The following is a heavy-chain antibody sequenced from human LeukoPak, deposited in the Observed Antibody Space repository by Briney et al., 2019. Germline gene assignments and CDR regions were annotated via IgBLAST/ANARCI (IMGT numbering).Heavy chain of an antibody. CDR1: GFTFDDYG. CDR2: INWNGGST. V-gene: IGHV3-20*04. J-gene: IGHJ4*02. D-gene: IGHD4-17*01. CDR3: ARDRFDYGDYQAYYFDY. Sequence: PGGSLRLSCAASGFTFDDYGMSWVRQAPGKVLEWVSGINWNGGSTGYADSVKGRFTISRDNAKNSLYLQMNSLRAEDTALYYCARDRFDYGDYQAYYFDYWGQGTLVTVSS.